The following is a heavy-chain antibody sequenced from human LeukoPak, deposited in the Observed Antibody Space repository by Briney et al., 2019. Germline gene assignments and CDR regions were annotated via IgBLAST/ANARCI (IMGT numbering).Heavy chain of an antibody. CDR1: GASITSDY. CDR2: IYYSGTT. J-gene: IGHJ4*02. CDR3: ARLSTVTTSFDY. Sequence: SETLSLTCSVSGASITSDYWSWIRQPPGKGLEWIGSIYYSGTTYYNPSLKSRVTISIDTSKNQFSLKLSSVTAADTAVYYCARLSTVTTSFDYWGQGTLVTVSS. V-gene: IGHV4-39*07. D-gene: IGHD4-17*01.